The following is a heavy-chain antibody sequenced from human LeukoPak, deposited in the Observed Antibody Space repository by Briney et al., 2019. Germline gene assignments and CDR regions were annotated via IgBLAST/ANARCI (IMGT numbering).Heavy chain of an antibody. V-gene: IGHV1-2*02. Sequence: VASVKVSCKASGYTFTGYYMHLVRQAPGQGLEWMGWINPNSGGTNYAQKFQGRVTLTRDTSISTAYMELSGLRSDDTTVYYCARGPVGILDLSYWGQGTLVTVSS. CDR1: GYTFTGYY. J-gene: IGHJ4*02. D-gene: IGHD3/OR15-3a*01. CDR3: ARGPVGILDLSY. CDR2: INPNSGGT.